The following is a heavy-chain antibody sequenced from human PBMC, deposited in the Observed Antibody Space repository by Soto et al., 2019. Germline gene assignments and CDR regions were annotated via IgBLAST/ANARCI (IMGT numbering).Heavy chain of an antibody. Sequence: GWSRILSCGSSGFTCSSYAMSWVRQAPGKGLEWVSYITGSSSSIYYADSVKCRFSISRDNANNPLYLQMNSLRDEDTAVYYCARIRYYDMDVWGQGTTVTVSS. D-gene: IGHD3-3*02. V-gene: IGHV3-48*02. CDR2: ITGSSSSI. J-gene: IGHJ6*02. CDR3: ARIRYYDMDV. CDR1: GFTCSSYA.